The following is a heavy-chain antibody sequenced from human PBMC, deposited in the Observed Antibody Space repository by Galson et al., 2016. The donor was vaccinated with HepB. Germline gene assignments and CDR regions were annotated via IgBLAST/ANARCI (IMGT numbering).Heavy chain of an antibody. CDR2: YDGSDK. Sequence: LRLSCAASGFTVSNNYMTWVRQAPGKGLEWVSYDGSDKYYADSVKGRFTVSRDNSKNTLYLQMNSLRVEDTAVYYCAKSESSGFYNPDYYGVDVWGQGTTVTAS. V-gene: IGHV3-30*18. CDR3: AKSESSGFYNPDYYGVDV. D-gene: IGHD6-19*01. J-gene: IGHJ6*02. CDR1: GFTVSNNY.